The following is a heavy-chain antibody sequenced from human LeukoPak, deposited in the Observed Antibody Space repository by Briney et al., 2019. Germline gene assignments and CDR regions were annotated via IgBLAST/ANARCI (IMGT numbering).Heavy chain of an antibody. CDR2: MNPNNPNTGGT. J-gene: IGHJ5*02. CDR1: GYTITGYY. CDR3: ARDSGKGFDP. V-gene: IGHV1-2*02. D-gene: IGHD3-10*01. Sequence: ASVKVSCKASGYTITGYYIHWVRQAPGEGLEWMGWMNPNNPNTGGTRCAQKFQGRVTMTRDTSISTAYMELSRLRSDDTAVYYCARDSGKGFDPWGQGTLVTVSS.